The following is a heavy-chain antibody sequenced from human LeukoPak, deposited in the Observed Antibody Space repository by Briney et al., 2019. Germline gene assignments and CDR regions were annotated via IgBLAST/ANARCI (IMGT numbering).Heavy chain of an antibody. V-gene: IGHV3-23*01. J-gene: IGHJ4*02. CDR1: GFTFSSYA. D-gene: IGHD2-8*01. CDR2: ISGSGGST. CDR3: AKEFHGPPVSGVDY. Sequence: PGGSLRLSCAASGFTFSSYAMSWVRQAPGKGLEWVSAISGSGGSTYYADSVKGRFTIPRDNSKNTLYLQMNSLRAEDTAVYYCAKEFHGPPVSGVDYRGQGTLVTVSS.